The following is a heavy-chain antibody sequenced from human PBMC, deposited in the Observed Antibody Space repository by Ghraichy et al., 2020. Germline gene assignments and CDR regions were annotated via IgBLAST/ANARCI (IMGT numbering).Heavy chain of an antibody. CDR3: ARHERYFGWFDP. V-gene: IGHV4-39*01. Sequence: SQTLSLTCTVSGGSISSSSYYWGWIRQPPGKGLEWIGSIYYSGSTYYNPSLKSRVTISVDTSKNQFSLKLSSVTAADTAVYYCARHERYFGWFDPWGQGTLVTVSS. CDR1: GGSISSSSYY. D-gene: IGHD3-9*01. CDR2: IYYSGST. J-gene: IGHJ5*02.